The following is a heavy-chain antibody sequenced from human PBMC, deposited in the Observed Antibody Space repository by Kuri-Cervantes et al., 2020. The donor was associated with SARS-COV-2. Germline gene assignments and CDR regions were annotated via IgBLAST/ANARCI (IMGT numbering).Heavy chain of an antibody. V-gene: IGHV1-2*02. CDR2: INPNSGDT. CDR1: RYTFTYYY. J-gene: IGHJ4*02. Sequence: ASVKVSCKASRYTFTYYYIHWVRQAPGQGLEWMSSINPNSGDTNYAQRFQGRVIMTRDTSITTAYMDLSRLTSDDTAVYYCARKGDWAYFDYWGQGTLVTVSS. D-gene: IGHD3-9*01. CDR3: ARKGDWAYFDY.